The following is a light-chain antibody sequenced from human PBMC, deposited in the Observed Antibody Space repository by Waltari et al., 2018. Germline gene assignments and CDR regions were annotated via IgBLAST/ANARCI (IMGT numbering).Light chain of an antibody. J-gene: IGLJ1*01. Sequence: QPVLTQSPSASASLGAPVKLTCTLSRGHSPYPIAWHQQQPEKGPRFLMKVNGDGSHTKGDGIPDRFSVSSSGAERYLTISVLQSDDEADYYCQTWGAGIRVFGTGTKVTV. CDR2: VNGDGSH. CDR3: QTWGAGIRV. V-gene: IGLV4-69*01. CDR1: RGHSPYP.